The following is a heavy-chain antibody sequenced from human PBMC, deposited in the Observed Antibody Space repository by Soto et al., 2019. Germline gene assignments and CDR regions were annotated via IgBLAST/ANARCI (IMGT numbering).Heavy chain of an antibody. Sequence: GGSLRLSCAASGFTFSSYAMSWVRQAPWKGLEWVSAISGSGGSTYYADSAKGRFTISRDNSKNTLYLQMNSLRAEDTAVYYCAKSNAVWSYYNYWGQGTLVTVSS. D-gene: IGHD1-26*01. CDR1: GFTFSSYA. CDR3: AKSNAVWSYYNY. V-gene: IGHV3-23*01. J-gene: IGHJ4*02. CDR2: ISGSGGST.